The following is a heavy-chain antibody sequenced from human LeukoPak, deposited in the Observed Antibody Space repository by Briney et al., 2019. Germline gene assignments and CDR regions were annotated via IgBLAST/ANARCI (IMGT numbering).Heavy chain of an antibody. V-gene: IGHV1-2*02. CDR3: ARGYPLSTTAAGTYFQH. J-gene: IGHJ1*01. D-gene: IGHD6-13*01. CDR1: GYTFSDYY. CDR2: INSNSGDT. Sequence: ASVKVSCKASGYTFSDYYIHWVRQAPGQGLEWMGWINSNSGDTNYAQKFQGRVTMTRDTSISTAYMELSRLRSDDTAVYYCARGYPLSTTAAGTYFQHWGQGTLVTVSS.